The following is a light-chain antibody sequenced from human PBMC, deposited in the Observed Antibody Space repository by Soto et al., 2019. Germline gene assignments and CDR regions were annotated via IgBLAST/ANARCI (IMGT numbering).Light chain of an antibody. CDR2: EVT. J-gene: IGLJ1*01. V-gene: IGLV2-14*01. CDR3: SSHTSGSTRV. Sequence: QSVLTQPASVSGSPGQSLAISCTGTSSDVGGYDYVSWYQQHPDKAPKLMIYEVTKRPSGVSNRFSGSKSGNTASLTISGLQPEDEADYYCSSHTSGSTRVFGSGTKVTVL. CDR1: SSDVGGYDY.